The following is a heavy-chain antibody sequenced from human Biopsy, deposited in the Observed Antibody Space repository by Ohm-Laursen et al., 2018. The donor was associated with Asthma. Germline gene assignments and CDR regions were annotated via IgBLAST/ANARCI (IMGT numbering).Heavy chain of an antibody. J-gene: IGHJ6*02. CDR3: ARGYSGSDRIVYYYSGLEV. CDR1: GGTFSRYA. V-gene: IGHV1-69*13. CDR2: LIPVLGTP. Sequence: ASVKVSCNASGGTFSRYAISWVRQAPGQGLEWMGGLIPVLGTPDHAQMFEGRVTITADESTSTAYIELSSLSSEDTAVYYCARGYSGSDRIVYYYSGLEVWGQGTTVTVSS. D-gene: IGHD5-12*01.